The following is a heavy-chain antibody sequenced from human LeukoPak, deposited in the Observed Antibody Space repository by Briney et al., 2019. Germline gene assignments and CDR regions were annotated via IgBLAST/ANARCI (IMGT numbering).Heavy chain of an antibody. CDR2: MNPDSGNT. CDR3: ARVRYCSSTSCYNNFDY. D-gene: IGHD2-2*02. Sequence: ASVKVSCKASGHTFTSYDINWVRQAAGQGLEWMGWMNPDSGNTGYAQKFQGRVTMTGNTSISTAYMELRSLRSDDTAVYYCARVRYCSSTSCYNNFDYWGQGTLVTVSS. CDR1: GHTFTSYD. V-gene: IGHV1-8*01. J-gene: IGHJ4*02.